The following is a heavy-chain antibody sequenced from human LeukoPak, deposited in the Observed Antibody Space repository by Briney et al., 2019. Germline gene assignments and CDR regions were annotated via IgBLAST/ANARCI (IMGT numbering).Heavy chain of an antibody. Sequence: SETLSLTCTVSGGSISSYYWSWIRQPPGKGLEWIGYIYDSGNTNYNPSLKSRVTISVDTSKNQFSLKVRSVTAADTAVYYCARGGWYPESFQHWGQGALVTVSS. J-gene: IGHJ1*01. CDR2: IYDSGNT. CDR1: GGSISSYY. V-gene: IGHV4-59*01. D-gene: IGHD6-19*01. CDR3: ARGGWYPESFQH.